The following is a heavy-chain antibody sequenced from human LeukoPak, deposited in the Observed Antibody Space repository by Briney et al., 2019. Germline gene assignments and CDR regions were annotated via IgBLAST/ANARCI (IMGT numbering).Heavy chain of an antibody. CDR1: GFTFSSYG. CDR2: ISYGGSNK. D-gene: IGHD6-13*01. CDR3: ARSPIAAAGTGGH. Sequence: GGSLRLSCAASGFTFSSYGMHWLRQAPGKGLEWVAVISYGGSNKYYADSVKGRFTISRDNSKNTLYLQMNSLRAEDTAVYYCARSPIAAAGTGGHWGQGTLVTVSS. V-gene: IGHV3-30*03. J-gene: IGHJ4*02.